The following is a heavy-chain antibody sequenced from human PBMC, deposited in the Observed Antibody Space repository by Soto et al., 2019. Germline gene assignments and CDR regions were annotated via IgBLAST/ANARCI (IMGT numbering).Heavy chain of an antibody. Sequence: QVQLQQSGPGLVKPSQTLSLTCAISGDSVSTNSATWDWIRQSPSRGLEWLGRTYYRSKWYNDYAVSVEGRLTVIQYTTNNQVSLQLNSVTPADTSVYYCARIIFNSWLDSWGQGTLVTVSS. D-gene: IGHD2-15*01. CDR1: GDSVSTNSAT. V-gene: IGHV6-1*01. CDR3: ARIIFNSWLDS. CDR2: TYYRSKWYN. J-gene: IGHJ5*01.